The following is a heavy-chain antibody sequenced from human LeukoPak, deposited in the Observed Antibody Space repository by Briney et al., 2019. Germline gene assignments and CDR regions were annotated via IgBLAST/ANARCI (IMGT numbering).Heavy chain of an antibody. CDR3: AKGHDYGDNGPIFDY. J-gene: IGHJ4*02. Sequence: PGGSLRLSCAASGFTFSSYGMHWVRQAPGRGLEWVASIQQGGSHKYYVDSVKGRFTISRDNAKNSLFLQMDSLRAEDTAVYYCAKGHDYGDNGPIFDYWGQGTLVTVSS. D-gene: IGHD4/OR15-4a*01. V-gene: IGHV3-7*01. CDR2: IQQGGSHK. CDR1: GFTFSSYG.